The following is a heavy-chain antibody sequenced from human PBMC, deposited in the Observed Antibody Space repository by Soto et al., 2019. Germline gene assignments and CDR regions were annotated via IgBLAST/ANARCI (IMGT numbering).Heavy chain of an antibody. CDR1: GFTFSVSS. Sequence: EVQLVESGGGLVQPGGSVKLSCAASGFTFSVSSMHWVRQASGKGLEWVGRIRSKANTYATTYAESLNGRFTISRDDSKNTAYLQMNNLKAEDTAVYYCTIEGAGFGQWGQGTLVTVSS. J-gene: IGHJ4*02. CDR3: TIEGAGFGQ. D-gene: IGHD1-26*01. V-gene: IGHV3-73*01. CDR2: IRSKANTYAT.